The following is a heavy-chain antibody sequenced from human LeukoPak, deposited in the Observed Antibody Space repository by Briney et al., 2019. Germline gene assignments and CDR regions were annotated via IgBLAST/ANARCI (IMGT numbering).Heavy chain of an antibody. D-gene: IGHD3-22*01. CDR2: ISYSGITI. CDR3: ASGSAYYDSSGYYWGRFDY. CDR1: GFTFSDYS. Sequence: PGGSLRLSCEASGFTFSDYSMSWIRQAPGKGLEWVSYISYSGITIYYADSVKGRFTISRDNAKTLLFLQMDSLRAEDTAVYYCASGSAYYDSSGYYWGRFDYWGQGTLVTVSS. J-gene: IGHJ4*02. V-gene: IGHV3-11*01.